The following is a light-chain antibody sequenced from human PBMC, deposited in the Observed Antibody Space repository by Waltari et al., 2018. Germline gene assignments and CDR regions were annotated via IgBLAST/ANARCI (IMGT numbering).Light chain of an antibody. CDR1: QTVSPTY. V-gene: IGKV3-20*01. CDR3: QQYDISPLT. CDR2: GAS. J-gene: IGKJ4*01. Sequence: EIVLTQSPGTLSLSPGQRATLSCRASQTVSPTYLARYQQKPGQAPTLLIYGASSRATGIPDRFSGSGSGTDFSLTISSLEPEDFAVYYCQQYDISPLTFGGGTKVEIK.